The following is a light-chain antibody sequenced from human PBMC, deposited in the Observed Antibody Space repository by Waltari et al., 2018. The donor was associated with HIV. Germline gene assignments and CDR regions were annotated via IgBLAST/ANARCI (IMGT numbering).Light chain of an antibody. CDR1: QSLLHSNGYNY. J-gene: IGKJ1*01. Sequence: DIVMTQSPLSLPVTPGEPASISCRSSQSLLHSNGYNYLDWYLQKPGQSPQLLIYLGSNRASGVPDRFSGSGSGTDFTLKISRVEAEDVGVYYCMQALQTPPFHVTFGQGTKVEIK. CDR3: MQALQTPPFHVT. V-gene: IGKV2-28*01. CDR2: LGS.